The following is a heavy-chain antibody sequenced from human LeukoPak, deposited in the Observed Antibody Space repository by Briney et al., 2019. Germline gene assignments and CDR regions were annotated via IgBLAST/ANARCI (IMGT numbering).Heavy chain of an antibody. J-gene: IGHJ3*02. CDR3: ARGDDTAMVDI. Sequence: SGGSLRFSCAASGFTFSDYYMSWIRQAPGKGLGWVSYISSSGSTIYYADSVKGRFTISRDNAKNSLYLQMNSLRAEDTAVYYCARGDDTAMVDIWGQGTMVTVSS. CDR1: GFTFSDYY. CDR2: ISSSGSTI. V-gene: IGHV3-11*01. D-gene: IGHD5-18*01.